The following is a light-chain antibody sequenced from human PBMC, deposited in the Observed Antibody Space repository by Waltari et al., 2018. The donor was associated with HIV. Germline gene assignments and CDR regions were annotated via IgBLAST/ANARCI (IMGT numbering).Light chain of an antibody. J-gene: IGLJ1*01. CDR3: GTWDSSLNGYYV. CDR2: DND. V-gene: IGLV1-51*01. CDR1: SSNIGDNY. Sequence: QSVLTQPPSVSAAPGQKVTISCSGSSSNIGDNYVSWYQQLPGSAPKLLIYDNDKRPSGIPDRFSGAKSGTSASLGITGLQTGDEAHYYCGTWDSSLNGYYVCGTGTKVTVL.